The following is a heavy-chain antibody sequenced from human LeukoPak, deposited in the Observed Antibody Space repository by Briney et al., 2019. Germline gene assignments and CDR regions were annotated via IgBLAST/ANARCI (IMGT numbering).Heavy chain of an antibody. J-gene: IGHJ6*02. CDR2: ITNGGSTI. Sequence: GGSLRLSCAASGFTFSDYNMNWVRQAPGKGLEWVSYITNGGSTIHHADSVKGRFTISRDNAKKTLYLQMNSLRAEDTAVYYCVRSIGLTGGGVDVWGQGTTVTVSS. D-gene: IGHD3-9*01. CDR3: VRSIGLTGGGVDV. V-gene: IGHV3-11*01. CDR1: GFTFSDYN.